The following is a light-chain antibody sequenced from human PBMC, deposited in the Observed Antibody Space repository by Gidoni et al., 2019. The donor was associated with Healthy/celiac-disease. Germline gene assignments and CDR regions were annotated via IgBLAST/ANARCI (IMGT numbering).Light chain of an antibody. J-gene: IGLJ2*01. Sequence: SYELTQPPSVSVSPGQTASITCSGDKLGDKYACWYQKKPGQSPVLVIYQDSKRPTGIPGRFSGSNSGNTATLTISGTQAMDEADYYCQAWDSSTAVVFGGGTKLTVL. V-gene: IGLV3-1*01. CDR3: QAWDSSTAVV. CDR2: QDS. CDR1: KLGDKY.